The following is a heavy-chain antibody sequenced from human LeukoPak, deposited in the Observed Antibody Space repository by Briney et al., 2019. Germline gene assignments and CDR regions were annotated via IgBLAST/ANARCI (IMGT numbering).Heavy chain of an antibody. CDR3: ARGRSFNWNDDWLDP. D-gene: IGHD1-20*01. V-gene: IGHV4-34*01. J-gene: IGHJ5*02. CDR1: GGSFSGYY. Sequence: SETLSLTCAVYGGSFSGYYWSWIRQPPGKGLEWIGEINHSGSTNYNPSLKSRVTISVDTSKNQFSLKLSSVTAADTAVYYCARGRSFNWNDDWLDPWGQGTLVTVSS. CDR2: INHSGST.